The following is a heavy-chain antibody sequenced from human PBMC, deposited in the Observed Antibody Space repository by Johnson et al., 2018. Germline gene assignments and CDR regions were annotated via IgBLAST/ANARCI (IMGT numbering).Heavy chain of an antibody. J-gene: IGHJ1*01. V-gene: IGHV3-23*04. CDR1: GFTFSSYA. Sequence: VQLVESGGGLVQPGGSLRLSCAASGFTFSSYAMSWVRQAPGKGLEWVSAISGSGGSTYYADSVKGRFTISRDNSKNTLYLQMNSLRAEDTAVYYCAKDPGSSSWYWAEYFQHWGQGTLVTVSS. CDR2: ISGSGGST. CDR3: AKDPGSSSWYWAEYFQH. D-gene: IGHD6-13*01.